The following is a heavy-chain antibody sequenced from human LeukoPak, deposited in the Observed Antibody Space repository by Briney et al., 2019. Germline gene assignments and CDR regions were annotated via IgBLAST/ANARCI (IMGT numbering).Heavy chain of an antibody. CDR2: ISGSGVST. V-gene: IGHV3-23*01. Sequence: GGSLRLSCAASGFVFSNYAMHWVRQAPGKGLEWVSAISGSGVSTYYADSVKGRFTVSRDNSKNTLYLQMSSLRAEDTAVYYCAKDERNWNYNLASQTYDWGQGTLVTVSS. D-gene: IGHD1-7*01. J-gene: IGHJ4*02. CDR3: AKDERNWNYNLASQTYD. CDR1: GFVFSNYA.